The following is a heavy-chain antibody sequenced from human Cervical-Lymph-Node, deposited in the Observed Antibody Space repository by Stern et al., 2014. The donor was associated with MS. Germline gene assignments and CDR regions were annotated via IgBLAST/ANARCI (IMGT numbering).Heavy chain of an antibody. J-gene: IGHJ5*02. CDR3: ATLGVTTGDFDP. CDR1: GGTFSSSG. Sequence: VQLVESGPEVKKPGSSVRVSCKASGGTFSSSGISWVRQAPGQGLEWMRRITDILSITNYSQNFQGRVTITADKSTSTAYMELSSLRSEDTAVYYCATLGVTTGDFDPWGQGTLVTVSS. CDR2: ITDILSIT. D-gene: IGHD4-17*01. V-gene: IGHV1-69*09.